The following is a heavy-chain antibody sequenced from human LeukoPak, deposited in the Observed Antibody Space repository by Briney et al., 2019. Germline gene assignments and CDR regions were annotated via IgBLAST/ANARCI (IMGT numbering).Heavy chain of an antibody. V-gene: IGHV3-11*01. CDR3: ARQDDSSGYYYAY. J-gene: IGHJ4*02. CDR2: ISSSGSTI. CDR1: GFAFSDYY. D-gene: IGHD3-22*01. Sequence: GGSLRLSCAASGFAFSDYYMSWIRQAPGKGLEWVSYISSSGSTIYYADSVKGQFTISRDNAKNSLYLQMNSLRAEDTAVYYCARQDDSSGYYYAYWGQGTLVTVSS.